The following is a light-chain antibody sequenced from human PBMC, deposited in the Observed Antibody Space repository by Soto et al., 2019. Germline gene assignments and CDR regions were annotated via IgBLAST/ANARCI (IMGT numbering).Light chain of an antibody. J-gene: IGLJ3*02. CDR3: QSYDSSLSWV. CDR2: GNI. V-gene: IGLV1-40*01. Sequence: QLVLTQPPSVSGAPGQRVTISCTGSSSNIGAGFDVHWYQHLPGAAPKVLIYGNINRPSGVPDRFSGSKSGTSASLAITGLQAEDEADYYCQSYDSSLSWVFGGGTQLTVL. CDR1: SSNIGAGFD.